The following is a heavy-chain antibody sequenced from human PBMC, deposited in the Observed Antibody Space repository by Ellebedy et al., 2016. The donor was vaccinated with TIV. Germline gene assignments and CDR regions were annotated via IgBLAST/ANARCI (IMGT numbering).Heavy chain of an antibody. CDR2: ISNTGSRT. V-gene: IGHV3-23*01. J-gene: IGHJ3*01. CDR1: GFTFSSYA. D-gene: IGHD5-24*01. CDR3: AKDQVAGDGRWVFDS. Sequence: GESLKISCAASGFTFSSYAMSWVRQAPGKGLEWVSTISNTGSRTYYADSVEGRFIISRDNSKKTLYLQMNSLRAEDTDVYYCAKDQVAGDGRWVFDSWGQGTVVTVSS.